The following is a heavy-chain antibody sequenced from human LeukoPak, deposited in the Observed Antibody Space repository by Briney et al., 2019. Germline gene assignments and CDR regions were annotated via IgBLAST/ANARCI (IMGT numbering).Heavy chain of an antibody. CDR2: INPSSGDT. V-gene: IGHV1-2*02. CDR1: GYTFTVHY. CDR3: ARVPRPKYAGGQWDGDY. D-gene: IGHD1-26*01. Sequence: GASVKVSCKTSGYTFTVHYMHWVRQAPGRGREWMGWINPSSGDTNYAQKFQCRVTMTRDTSISTAYMDLSRLRSDDTAVYYCARVPRPKYAGGQWDGDYWGQGTLVTVSS. J-gene: IGHJ4*02.